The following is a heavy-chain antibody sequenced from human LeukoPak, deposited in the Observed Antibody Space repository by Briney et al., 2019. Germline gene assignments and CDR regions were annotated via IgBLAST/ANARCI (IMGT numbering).Heavy chain of an antibody. D-gene: IGHD3-3*01. CDR1: GYTFTSYG. CDR3: ARDELNDFWSGYYYYYGMDV. J-gene: IGHJ6*02. CDR2: ISAYNGNT. Sequence: ASVKVSCTASGYTFTSYGISWVRQAPGQGLEWMGWISAYNGNTNYAQKLQGRVTMTTDTSTSTAYMEPRSLRSDDTAVYYCARDELNDFWSGYYYYYGMDVWGQGTTVTVSS. V-gene: IGHV1-18*01.